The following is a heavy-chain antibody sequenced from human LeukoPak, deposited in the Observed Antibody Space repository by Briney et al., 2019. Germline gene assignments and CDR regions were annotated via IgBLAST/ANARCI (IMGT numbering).Heavy chain of an antibody. Sequence: GGSLRLSCAASGFTFSSYSMNWVRQAPGKGLEWVSYISNSGTTIYYADSVKGRFTISRDNAKNSLYLQMNSLRAEDTAVYYCARRDCDSIKCRGSNWFDPWGQGTLVIVSS. J-gene: IGHJ5*02. V-gene: IGHV3-48*01. CDR3: ARRDCDSIKCRGSNWFDP. CDR2: ISNSGTTI. D-gene: IGHD3-22*01. CDR1: GFTFSSYS.